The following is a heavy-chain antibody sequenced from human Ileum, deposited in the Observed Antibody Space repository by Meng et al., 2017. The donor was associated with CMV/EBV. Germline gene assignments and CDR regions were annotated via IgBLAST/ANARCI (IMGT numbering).Heavy chain of an antibody. D-gene: IGHD2-15*01. CDR1: GGSSTSGNYY. V-gene: IGHV4-30-4*08. CDR3: VRQVVAASFDY. CDR2: IYYSGSP. J-gene: IGHJ4*02. Sequence: QMQLQESGPGLVRPSHTLSLTCTVSGGSSTSGNYYWSWIRQPPGRGLEWIGYIYYSGSPYYKPSLKSRVTISLDTSKNQFSLNLRSVTDTDSAVYYCVRQVVAASFDYWGQGALVTVSS.